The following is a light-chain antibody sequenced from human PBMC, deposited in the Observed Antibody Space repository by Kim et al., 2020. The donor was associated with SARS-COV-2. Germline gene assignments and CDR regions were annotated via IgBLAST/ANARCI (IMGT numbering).Light chain of an antibody. V-gene: IGLV3-21*04. CDR3: QVWDSSSDHRVV. Sequence: PGKTARVSCGGNSIGSKGVQWYQRKSGQAPVLVIYYASDRPSGIPERFSGSNSGNTATLTISRVEAGDEADYYCQVWDSSSDHRVVFGGGTQLTVL. CDR2: YAS. J-gene: IGLJ2*01. CDR1: SIGSKG.